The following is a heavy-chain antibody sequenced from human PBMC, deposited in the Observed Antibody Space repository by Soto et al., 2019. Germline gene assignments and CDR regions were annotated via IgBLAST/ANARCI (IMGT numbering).Heavy chain of an antibody. J-gene: IGHJ6*03. CDR3: ARGTVAGKYYYYYMDV. CDR1: GGSISSYY. Sequence: SETLSLTCTVSGGSISSYYWSWIRQPPGKGLEWIGYIYYSGSTNYNPSLKSRVTISVDTSKNQFSLKLSSVTAADTAVYYGARGTVAGKYYYYYMDVWGKGTTVTVSS. D-gene: IGHD6-19*01. CDR2: IYYSGST. V-gene: IGHV4-59*01.